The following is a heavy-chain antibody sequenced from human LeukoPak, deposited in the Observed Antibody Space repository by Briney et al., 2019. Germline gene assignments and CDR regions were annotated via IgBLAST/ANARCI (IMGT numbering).Heavy chain of an antibody. J-gene: IGHJ5*02. Sequence: SQTLSLTCAISGDSVSGNSAAWHWIRQSPSRGLEWLGRTYYRSKWYNDYAVSVKSRITINPDTSKNQFSLKLSSVTAADTAVYYCARHLLPSSRVVDWFDPWGQGTLVTVSS. CDR3: ARHLLPSSRVVDWFDP. CDR1: GDSVSGNSAA. D-gene: IGHD2-2*01. CDR2: TYYRSKWYN. V-gene: IGHV6-1*01.